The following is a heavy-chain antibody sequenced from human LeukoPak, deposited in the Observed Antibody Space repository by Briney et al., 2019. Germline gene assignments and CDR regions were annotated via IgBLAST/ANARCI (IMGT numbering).Heavy chain of an antibody. CDR2: INYSGST. D-gene: IGHD3-3*01. CDR1: GGSISSYY. CDR3: ARMLYDFWSGSSSYNWFDP. Sequence: PSETLSLTCTVSGGSISSYYWSWIRQPPGEGLEWIGYINYSGSTNYNPSLKSRVTISVDTSKNQFSLKLSSVTAADTAVYYCARMLYDFWSGSSSYNWFDPWGQGTLVTVSS. J-gene: IGHJ5*02. V-gene: IGHV4-59*08.